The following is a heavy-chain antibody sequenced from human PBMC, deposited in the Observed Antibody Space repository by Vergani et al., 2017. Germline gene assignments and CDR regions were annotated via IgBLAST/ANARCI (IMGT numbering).Heavy chain of an antibody. CDR2: IYYSRST. V-gene: IGHV4-39*01. CDR1: GASIRSSNYY. Sequence: QLQLQESGPGLVKPSATLSLTCSVSGASIRSSNYYWGRLPQPPGKGLDGITSIYYSRSTYSTPSLKSLFTITVDTSKSQFSLKLSSVTAAGTAFYCCVRHSTVEWLVKLGWIDPWGQGMLVTVSS. D-gene: IGHD6-19*01. J-gene: IGHJ5*02. CDR3: VRHSTVEWLVKLGWIDP.